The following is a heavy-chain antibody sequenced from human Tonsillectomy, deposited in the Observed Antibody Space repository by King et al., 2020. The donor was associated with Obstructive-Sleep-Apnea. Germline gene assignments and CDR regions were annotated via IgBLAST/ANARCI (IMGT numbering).Heavy chain of an antibody. Sequence: VQLVESGGGLVKPGGSLRLSCAASGFTFSNAWMSWVRQAPGKGLEWVGRLKSKTDGGTKDYAAPVKGRFTISRDDSKNTLYRQMNSLKTEDTAVYYCTTDPHPGFDYWGQGTLVTVSS. J-gene: IGHJ4*02. CDR2: LKSKTDGGTK. CDR1: GFTFSNAW. CDR3: TTDPHPGFDY. V-gene: IGHV3-15*01.